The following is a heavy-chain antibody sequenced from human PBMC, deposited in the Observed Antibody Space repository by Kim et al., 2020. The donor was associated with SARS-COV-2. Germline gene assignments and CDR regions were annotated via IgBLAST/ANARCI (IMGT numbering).Heavy chain of an antibody. D-gene: IGHD6-19*01. Sequence: GGSLRLSCAASGFTFSNAWMSWVRQAPGKGLEWVGRIKSKTDGGTTDYAAPVKGRFTISRDDSKNTLYLQMNSLKTEDTAVYYCTTEWGEFYSSGCHSYWGKGTLVTVSS. J-gene: IGHJ4*02. CDR2: IKSKTDGGTT. V-gene: IGHV3-15*01. CDR1: GFTFSNAW. CDR3: TTEWGEFYSSGCHSY.